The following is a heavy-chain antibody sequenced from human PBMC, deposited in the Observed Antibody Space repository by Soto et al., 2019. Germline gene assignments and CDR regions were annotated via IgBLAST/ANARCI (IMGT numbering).Heavy chain of an antibody. V-gene: IGHV2-5*02. CDR3: ASSTGYRIFDC. Sequence: QITLKEFGPTLVKPTQTLTLTCTFSGFSLSTTGVGVGWIRQPPGKALEWLALIFWDDDKRYSPSLKSRLTITKDTSKNQVVLTMTNMDPVDTATYYCASSTGYRIFDCWGQGTLVAVSS. CDR1: GFSLSTTGVG. J-gene: IGHJ4*02. D-gene: IGHD3-9*01. CDR2: IFWDDDK.